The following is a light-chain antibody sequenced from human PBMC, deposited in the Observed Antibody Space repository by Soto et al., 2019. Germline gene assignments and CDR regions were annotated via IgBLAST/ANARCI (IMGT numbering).Light chain of an antibody. Sequence: EIVMTQSPATLSVSPGERATLSCRASQSVNSYLAWYQQKPGQAPRLLIYGASTRATGIPGRFSGSGSGTEFTLTISSLQSEDVAVYYCQQHNDWPLTLGGGTKVEIK. V-gene: IGKV3-15*01. J-gene: IGKJ4*01. CDR3: QQHNDWPLT. CDR2: GAS. CDR1: QSVNSY.